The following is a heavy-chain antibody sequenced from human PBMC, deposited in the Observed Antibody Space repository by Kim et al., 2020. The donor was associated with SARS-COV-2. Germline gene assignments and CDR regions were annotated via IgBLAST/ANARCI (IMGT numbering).Heavy chain of an antibody. J-gene: IGHJ1*01. CDR3: ARGGFYGGNSKYFQH. Sequence: PSRQGHVTISVDTAKNQFSLKLSSVTAADTAVYYCARGGFYGGNSKYFQHWGQGTLVTVSS. V-gene: IGHV4-59*09. D-gene: IGHD4-17*01.